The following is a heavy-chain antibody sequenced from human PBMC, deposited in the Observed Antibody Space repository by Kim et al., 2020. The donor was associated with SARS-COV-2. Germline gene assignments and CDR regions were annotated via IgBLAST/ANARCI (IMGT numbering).Heavy chain of an antibody. J-gene: IGHJ4*02. V-gene: IGHV3-48*03. Sequence: GGSLRLSCAASGFTFSSYEMNWVRQAPGKGLEWLSYISSSGSNIWYADSVKGRFTISRDNAKNSLYLQMNSLRAEDTAVYYCAREGGYYYGSESYYKPRTAIAYWGQGTLVTVSS. D-gene: IGHD3-10*01. CDR1: GFTFSSYE. CDR3: AREGGYYYGSESYYKPRTAIAY. CDR2: ISSSGSNI.